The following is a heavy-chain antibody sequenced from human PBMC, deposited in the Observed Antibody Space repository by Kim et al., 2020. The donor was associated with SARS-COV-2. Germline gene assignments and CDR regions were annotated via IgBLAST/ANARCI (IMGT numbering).Heavy chain of an antibody. CDR2: GRT. CDR3: ARMAYAFDI. Sequence: GRTTYHTPHKSRVTISVDPSKNQFSLKLSSVTAADTAVYYCARMAYAFDIWGQGTMVTVSS. J-gene: IGHJ3*02. V-gene: IGHV4-39*07.